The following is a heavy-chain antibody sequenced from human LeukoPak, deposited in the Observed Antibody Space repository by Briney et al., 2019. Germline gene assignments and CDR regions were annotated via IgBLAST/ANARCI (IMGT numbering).Heavy chain of an antibody. CDR2: ISAYNGNT. CDR1: GYTFTSYG. V-gene: IGHV1-18*01. Sequence: GASVKVSCKASGYTFTSYGISWVRQATGQGLEWMGWISAYNGNTNYAQKLQGRVTMTTDTSTSTAYMELRSLRSDDTAVYYCARGLPARRAAAGEWAAFDIWGQGTMVTVSS. D-gene: IGHD6-13*01. CDR3: ARGLPARRAAAGEWAAFDI. J-gene: IGHJ3*02.